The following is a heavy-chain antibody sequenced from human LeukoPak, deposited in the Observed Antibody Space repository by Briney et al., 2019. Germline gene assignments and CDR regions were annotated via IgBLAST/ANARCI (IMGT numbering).Heavy chain of an antibody. J-gene: IGHJ4*02. CDR2: ISSSTSHI. Sequence: PGGSLRLSCAASGFTFSSYAMSWVRQAPGKGLEWVSSISSSTSHIYYADSVKGRVTISRDNAKNSLYLQMNSLRAEDTAVYYCARAYCSSTSCNYYFDYWGQGTLVTVSS. D-gene: IGHD2-2*01. V-gene: IGHV3-21*01. CDR3: ARAYCSSTSCNYYFDY. CDR1: GFTFSSYA.